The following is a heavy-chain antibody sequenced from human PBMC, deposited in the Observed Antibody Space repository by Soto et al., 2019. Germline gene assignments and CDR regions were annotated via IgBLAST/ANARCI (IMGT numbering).Heavy chain of an antibody. CDR2: ISGSGGST. J-gene: IGHJ4*02. CDR3: AKDLVGSNADYYDY. V-gene: IGHV3-23*01. Sequence: AGSLRLSCAASGFTFSSYAMSWVRQAPGKGLEWVSAISGSGGSTYYADSVKGRFTISRDNSKNTLYLQMNSLRAEDAAVYYCAKDLVGSNADYYDYWGQGTLVTVSS. CDR1: GFTFSSYA. D-gene: IGHD2-15*01.